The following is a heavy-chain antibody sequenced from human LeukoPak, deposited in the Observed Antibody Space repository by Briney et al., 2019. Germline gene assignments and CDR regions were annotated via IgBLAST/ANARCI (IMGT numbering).Heavy chain of an antibody. CDR1: GGSISSYY. CDR3: ARGDSRCSSTSCYSPTLSYYYYMDV. Sequence: SETLSLTCTVSGGSISSYYWSWIRQPPGKGLEWIGYIYYSGSTNYNPSRKSRVTISVDTSKNQFSLKLSSVTAADTAVYYCARGDSRCSSTSCYSPTLSYYYYMDVWGKGTTVTVSS. CDR2: IYYSGST. J-gene: IGHJ6*03. V-gene: IGHV4-59*01. D-gene: IGHD2-2*01.